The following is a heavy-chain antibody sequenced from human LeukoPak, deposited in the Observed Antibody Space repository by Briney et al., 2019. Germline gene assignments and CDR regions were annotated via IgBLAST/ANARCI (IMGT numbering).Heavy chain of an antibody. D-gene: IGHD6-19*01. CDR3: ARESSSQWLAYNWFDP. V-gene: IGHV4-4*07. Sequence: SETLSLTCTVSGGSISSYCWSWIRQPAGKGLEWIGRIYTSGSTNYNPSLKSRVTMSVDTSKNQFSLKLSSVTAADTAVYYCARESSSQWLAYNWFDPWGQGTLVTVSS. CDR1: GGSISSYC. CDR2: IYTSGST. J-gene: IGHJ5*02.